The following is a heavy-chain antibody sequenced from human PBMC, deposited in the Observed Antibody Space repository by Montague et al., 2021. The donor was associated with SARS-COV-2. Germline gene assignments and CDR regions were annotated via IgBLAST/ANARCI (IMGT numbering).Heavy chain of an antibody. J-gene: IGHJ2*01. CDR2: INHSGST. D-gene: IGHD2-21*02. Sequence: SETLSLTCAVYGGSFSGYYWSWIRQPPGKGLEWIGEINHSGSTNYNPSLKSRVTISVDTSENQFSLKLSSVTAADTAVYYCARGLIVVVTAIPWYFDLWGRGTLVTVSS. CDR3: ARGLIVVVTAIPWYFDL. V-gene: IGHV4-34*01. CDR1: GGSFSGYY.